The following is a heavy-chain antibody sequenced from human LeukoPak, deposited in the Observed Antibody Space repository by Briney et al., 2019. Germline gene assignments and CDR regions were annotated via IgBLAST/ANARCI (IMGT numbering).Heavy chain of an antibody. V-gene: IGHV4-34*01. CDR3: ARVGAGGVTMVRGWSGMDV. CDR2: INHSGST. J-gene: IGHJ6*04. CDR1: GGSFSGYY. Sequence: SETLSLTCAVYGGSFSGYYRSWIRQPPGKGLEWIGEINHSGSTNYNPSLKSRVTISVDTSKNQFSLKLSSVTAADTAVYYCARVGAGGVTMVRGWSGMDVWGKGTTVTVSS. D-gene: IGHD3-10*01.